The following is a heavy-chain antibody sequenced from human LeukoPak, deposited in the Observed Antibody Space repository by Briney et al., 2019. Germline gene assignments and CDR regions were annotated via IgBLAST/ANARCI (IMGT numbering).Heavy chain of an antibody. Sequence: GGSLRLSCAASGFTFSSYSMNWVRQAPGKGLEWVSAISGSGGSTYYADSVKGRFTISRDNSKNTLYLQMNSLRAEDTAVYYCAKDRGSGWYYFDYWGQGTLVTVSS. CDR3: AKDRGSGWYYFDY. CDR1: GFTFSSYS. J-gene: IGHJ4*02. CDR2: ISGSGGST. V-gene: IGHV3-23*01. D-gene: IGHD6-19*01.